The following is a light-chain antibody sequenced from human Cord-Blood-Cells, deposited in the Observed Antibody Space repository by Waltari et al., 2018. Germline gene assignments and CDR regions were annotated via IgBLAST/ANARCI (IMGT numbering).Light chain of an antibody. CDR1: QSVLYSSNNKNY. V-gene: IGKV4-1*01. CDR2: WAS. J-gene: IGKJ1*01. Sequence: DIVMTQSPDSLAVSLGERATINCKSSQSVLYSSNNKNYLPWYQQKTGQPPKLRICWASTRESGVPDRFSGSGSGTDFTLTISSLQAEDVAVYYCQQYYSTPPTFCQGTKVEIK. CDR3: QQYYSTPPT.